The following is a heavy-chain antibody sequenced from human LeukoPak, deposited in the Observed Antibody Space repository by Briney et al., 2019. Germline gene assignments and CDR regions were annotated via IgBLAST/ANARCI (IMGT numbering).Heavy chain of an antibody. J-gene: IGHJ6*04. CDR3: AREWGPTEGHLDV. CDR2: IYYSGST. V-gene: IGHV4-30-4*01. CDR1: GGSISSGDYY. Sequence: SETLSLTCTVSGGSISSGDYYWSWIRQPPGKGLEWIGYIYYSGSTYYNPSLKSRVTISVDTSKNQFSLKLSSVTAADTAVYYCAREWGPTEGHLDVWGKGTTVTVSS. D-gene: IGHD7-27*01.